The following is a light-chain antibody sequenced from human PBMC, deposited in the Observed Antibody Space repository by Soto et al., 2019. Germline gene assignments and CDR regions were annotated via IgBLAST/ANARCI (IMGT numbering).Light chain of an antibody. CDR1: QGLXSW. J-gene: IGKJ1*01. Sequence: IRMTHSPSTLSASVGDRLTITCRASQGLXSWLAWYQRKPGKAPKVLXDAASSCERGGPSSLSGSGSGTEFTPTISSRQPDECADYDCQQYAMDSTTFGQGTKVDNK. CDR3: QQYAMDSTT. V-gene: IGKV1-5*01. CDR2: AAS.